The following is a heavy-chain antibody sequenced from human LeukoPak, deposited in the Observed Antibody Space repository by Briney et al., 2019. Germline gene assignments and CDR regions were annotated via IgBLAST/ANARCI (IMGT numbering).Heavy chain of an antibody. CDR1: GFTFSGSA. V-gene: IGHV3-73*01. D-gene: IGHD6-19*01. Sequence: PGGSLRLSCAASGFTFSGSAMHWVRQASGKGLEWVGRIRSKANSYATAYAASVKGRFTISRDDSKNTAYLQMNSLKTADTAVYSCTRPIQVSSGCLDSWGQGTLSPSPQ. CDR3: TRPIQVSSGCLDS. CDR2: IRSKANSYAT. J-gene: IGHJ5*01.